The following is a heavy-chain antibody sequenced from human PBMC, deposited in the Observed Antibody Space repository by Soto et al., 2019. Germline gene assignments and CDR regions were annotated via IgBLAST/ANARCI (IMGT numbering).Heavy chain of an antibody. J-gene: IGHJ3*02. Sequence: PSETLSLTCTVSGGSISSSSYYWGWIRQPPGKGLEWIGSIYYSGSTYYNPSLKSRVTISVDTSKNQFSLKLSSVTAADTAVYYCARQPPAYSSSPFEVMGAFDIWGQGTMVTVS. CDR2: IYYSGST. V-gene: IGHV4-39*01. D-gene: IGHD6-13*01. CDR1: GGSISSSSYY. CDR3: ARQPPAYSSSPFEVMGAFDI.